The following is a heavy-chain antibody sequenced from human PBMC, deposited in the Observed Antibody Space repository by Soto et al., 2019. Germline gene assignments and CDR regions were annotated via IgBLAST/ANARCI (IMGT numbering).Heavy chain of an antibody. CDR2: IYYSGST. D-gene: IGHD7-27*01. J-gene: IGHJ4*02. V-gene: IGHV4-61*01. CDR3: ARRWGTYFDF. Sequence: PSETLSLTCTVSGGSISDDTYYWGWIRQPPGKGLEWIGYIYYSGSTDYDPSLKSRVTISVDTSKNQFSLKLSSVTAAVTAVYYCARRWGTYFDFWGQGTLVTVSS. CDR1: GGSISDDTYY.